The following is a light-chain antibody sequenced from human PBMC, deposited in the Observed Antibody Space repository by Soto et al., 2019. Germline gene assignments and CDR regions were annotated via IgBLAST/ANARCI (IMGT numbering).Light chain of an antibody. Sequence: QAVMTQEPSLTVSPGGTVTLTCGSSTGPVTTGHYPYWFQHKPGQAPRTVIYDTNKKHSWTPARFSASLLGGKAALTLSGAQPEDEAEYYCLLSYSGARVFGGGTKLTVL. J-gene: IGLJ3*02. CDR1: TGPVTTGHY. CDR3: LLSYSGARV. V-gene: IGLV7-46*01. CDR2: DTN.